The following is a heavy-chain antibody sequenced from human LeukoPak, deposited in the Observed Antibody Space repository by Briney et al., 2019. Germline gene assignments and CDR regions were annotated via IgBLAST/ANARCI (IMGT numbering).Heavy chain of an antibody. J-gene: IGHJ4*02. D-gene: IGHD1-26*01. CDR1: GYTFSSYG. V-gene: IGHV1-18*01. CDR3: ARRGGRYSHSDF. CDR2: VSAFNGNT. Sequence: ASVKVSCKASGYTFSSYGIIWVRQAPGQGLERMGWVSAFNGNTDYAPKLQGRVTMTTDTSTTTAYMELRSLTSDDTAVYYCARRGGRYSHSDFWGQGTLVTVSS.